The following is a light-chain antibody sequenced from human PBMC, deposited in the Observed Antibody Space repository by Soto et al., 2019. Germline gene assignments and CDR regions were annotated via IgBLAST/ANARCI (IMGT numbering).Light chain of an antibody. J-gene: IGKJ4*01. V-gene: IGKV3-20*01. Sequence: EIVVTQSAGTLSLSPGEGATLSCRASQSVTSSYLAWHQQRPGQAPRLLIYGASSRATGIPDNFSGSGSGTDFTLTISRLGPEDSAVYFCQQYGSSPHTFGGGTKVDIK. CDR1: QSVTSSY. CDR3: QQYGSSPHT. CDR2: GAS.